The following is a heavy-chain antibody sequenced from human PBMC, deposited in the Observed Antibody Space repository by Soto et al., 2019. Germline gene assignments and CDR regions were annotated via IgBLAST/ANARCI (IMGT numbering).Heavy chain of an antibody. CDR2: TYYRSNWNF. J-gene: IGHJ4*02. CDR1: WGSVSSNTAT. D-gene: IGHD3-3*02. V-gene: IGHV6-1*01. Sequence: PSQTLSLTCAISWGSVSSNTATWNWVRQSPLRGLEWLGRTYYRSNWNFDYALSVKSRITINPDTSKNQFSLQLNSLTPEDTAVYYCAGELDIHHGLGYWGPGTSVTVSS. CDR3: AGELDIHHGLGY.